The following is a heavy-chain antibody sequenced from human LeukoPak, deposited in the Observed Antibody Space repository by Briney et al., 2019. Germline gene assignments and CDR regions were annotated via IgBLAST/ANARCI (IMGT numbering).Heavy chain of an antibody. CDR2: IIPIFGTA. V-gene: IGHV1-69*13. D-gene: IGHD3-10*01. CDR3: ARIRITTIRGVDVHYYMDV. CDR1: GGTFSSYA. Sequence: GASVKVSCKASGGTFSSYAISWVRQAPGQGLEWMGGIIPIFGTANYAQKFQGRVTITADESTSTAYMELSSLRSEDTAVYYCARIRITTIRGVDVHYYMDVWGKGTTVTISS. J-gene: IGHJ6*03.